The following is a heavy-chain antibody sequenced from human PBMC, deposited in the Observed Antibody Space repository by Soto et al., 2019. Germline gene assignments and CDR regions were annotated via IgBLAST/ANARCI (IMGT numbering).Heavy chain of an antibody. CDR2: INQSGGT. D-gene: IGHD3-9*01. CDR3: ARGRWELRYAP. CDR1: GGSFSGYY. V-gene: IGHV4-34*01. Sequence: LQTLSVTFAVYGGSFSGYYCCRVRKPPCKGQDCYGEINQSGGTNSNPSLKSRVTISVDTSKNQFSLQLSSVTAADTVVYYCARGRWELRYAPWGKGTLVTVSS. J-gene: IGHJ5*02.